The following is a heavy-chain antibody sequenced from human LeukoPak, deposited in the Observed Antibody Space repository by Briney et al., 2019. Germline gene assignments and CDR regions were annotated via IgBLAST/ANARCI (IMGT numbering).Heavy chain of an antibody. D-gene: IGHD3/OR15-3a*01. Sequence: GGSLRLSCAASGFTFDDYAMHWVRQAPGRGLEWVSGISWNSGSIGYADSVKGRFTISRDNAKNSLYLQMNGLRAEDTALYYCAKDIADSRRGLGYFDLWGRGTLVTVSS. CDR2: ISWNSGSI. CDR3: AKDIADSRRGLGYFDL. CDR1: GFTFDDYA. J-gene: IGHJ2*01. V-gene: IGHV3-9*01.